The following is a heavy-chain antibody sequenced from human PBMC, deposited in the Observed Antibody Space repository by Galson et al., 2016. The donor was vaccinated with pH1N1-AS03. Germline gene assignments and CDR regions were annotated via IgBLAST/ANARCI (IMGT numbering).Heavy chain of an antibody. V-gene: IGHV1-3*01. Sequence: SVKVSCKASGYSFSNYAIHWLRQAPGRSPEWMGWIIAGNGNTKYSQNLQGRVTLTRDTSANTTYLKLNSLRSEDTATYYCARWSPQTAMETWGQGTLVTVS. CDR3: ARWSPQTAMET. J-gene: IGHJ4*02. CDR1: GYSFSNYA. D-gene: IGHD5-18*01. CDR2: IIAGNGNT.